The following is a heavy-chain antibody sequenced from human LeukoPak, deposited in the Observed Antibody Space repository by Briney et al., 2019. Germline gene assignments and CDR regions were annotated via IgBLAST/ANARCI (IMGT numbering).Heavy chain of an antibody. CDR3: ARDGLAYCGGDCYSPSDY. V-gene: IGHV1-46*01. J-gene: IGHJ4*02. Sequence: ASVRVSCKASGYTFTSYYMHWVRQAPGQGLEWMGIINPSGGSTSYAQKFQGRVTMTRDTSTSTVYMELSSLRSEDTAVYYCARDGLAYCGGDCYSPSDYWGQGTLVTVSS. D-gene: IGHD2-21*02. CDR1: GYTFTSYY. CDR2: INPSGGST.